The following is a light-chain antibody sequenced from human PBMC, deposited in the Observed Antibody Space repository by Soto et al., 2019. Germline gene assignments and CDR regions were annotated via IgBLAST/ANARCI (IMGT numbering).Light chain of an antibody. CDR3: QQNDSNPRT. Sequence: DIQMTQSPSSLSASVGDRVTITCRASQTISNNLIWYQQRPGKAPKFLIYATSFLQTGVPSRFSGSGSGTDFTLTISSLQPEDFATYYCQQNDSNPRTFGQRTRLENK. CDR1: QTISNN. V-gene: IGKV1-39*01. CDR2: ATS. J-gene: IGKJ5*01.